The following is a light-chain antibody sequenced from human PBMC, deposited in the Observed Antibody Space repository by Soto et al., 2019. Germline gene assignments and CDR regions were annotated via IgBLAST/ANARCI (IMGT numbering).Light chain of an antibody. CDR3: QERNRWPRGT. V-gene: IGKV3-11*01. CDR1: QSVSVN. CDR2: SAS. J-gene: IGKJ4*01. Sequence: VLTQSPAILSLSLGERATLSCMASQSVSVNFAWYQQKPGQAPSPLIYSASDRAPGIPARFSGSGSGTDFTLTISSLEPEDFAVYFCQERNRWPRGTFGAGTKVDIK.